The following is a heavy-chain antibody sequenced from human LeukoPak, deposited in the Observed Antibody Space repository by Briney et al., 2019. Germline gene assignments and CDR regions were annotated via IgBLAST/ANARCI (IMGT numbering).Heavy chain of an antibody. CDR3: ARRARAAARRIKTNWFDP. CDR2: INHSGST. Sequence: PSETLSLTCAVYGGSFSGYYWSWIRQPPGKGLEWIGEINHSGSTNYNPSLKSRVTISVDTSKDQFSLKLSSVTAADTAVYYCARRARAAARRIKTNWFDPWGQGTLVTVSS. J-gene: IGHJ5*02. V-gene: IGHV4-34*01. CDR1: GGSFSGYY. D-gene: IGHD6-13*01.